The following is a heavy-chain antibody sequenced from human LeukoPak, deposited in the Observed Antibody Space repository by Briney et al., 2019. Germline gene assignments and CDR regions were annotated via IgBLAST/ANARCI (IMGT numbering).Heavy chain of an antibody. CDR3: ARDIGYCSSTSCYVSKYNWFDP. D-gene: IGHD2-2*01. CDR1: GGSISSGGYS. CDR2: IYYSGST. Sequence: SQTLSLTCTVSGGSISSGGYSWSWIRQHPGKGLEWIGYIYYSGSTYYNPSLKSRVTISVDTSKNQFSLKLSSVTAADTAVYYCARDIGYCSSTSCYVSKYNWFDPWGQGTLVTVSS. V-gene: IGHV4-31*03. J-gene: IGHJ5*02.